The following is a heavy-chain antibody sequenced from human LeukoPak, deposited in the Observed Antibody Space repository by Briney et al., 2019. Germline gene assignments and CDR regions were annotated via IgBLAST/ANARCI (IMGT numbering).Heavy chain of an antibody. CDR3: ATGELNYFGGPPPTPFDY. D-gene: IGHD2/OR15-2a*01. Sequence: APVKVSCKVSGYTLTELSMHWVRQAPGKGLEWMGGFDPEDGETIYAQKFQGRVTMTEDTSTDTAYMELSSLRSEDTAVYYCATGELNYFGGPPPTPFDYWGQGTLVTVSS. V-gene: IGHV1-24*01. CDR2: FDPEDGET. CDR1: GYTLTELS. J-gene: IGHJ4*02.